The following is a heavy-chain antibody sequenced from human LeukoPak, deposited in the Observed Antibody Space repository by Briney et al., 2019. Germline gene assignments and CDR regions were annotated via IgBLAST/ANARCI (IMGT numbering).Heavy chain of an antibody. V-gene: IGHV3-43*02. D-gene: IGHD3-10*01. Sequence: GGSLRLSCAASGFTFDDYAMHWVRQPPGKGLEWVSVISGDGGDTYYVDSVKGRFTTSRDNSKNSLYLQMTSLRPEDTAFYYCTKDSRDGASDYWGQGTLVTVSS. CDR2: ISGDGGDT. J-gene: IGHJ4*02. CDR3: TKDSRDGASDY. CDR1: GFTFDDYA.